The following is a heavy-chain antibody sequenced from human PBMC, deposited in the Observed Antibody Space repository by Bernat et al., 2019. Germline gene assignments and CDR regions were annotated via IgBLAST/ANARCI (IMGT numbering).Heavy chain of an antibody. CDR2: ISNNGGST. D-gene: IGHD5-12*01. CDR3: ARVGYSGYGLDY. V-gene: IGHV3-64*02. Sequence: EVQLVESGEGLVQPGGSLRLSCAASGFTFSSYAMHWVRQAPGKGLEYVSAISNNGGSTYYADSVKGRFTISRDNSKNTLYLQTGSLRAEDMAVYYCARVGYSGYGLDYWGQGTLVTVSS. J-gene: IGHJ4*02. CDR1: GFTFSSYA.